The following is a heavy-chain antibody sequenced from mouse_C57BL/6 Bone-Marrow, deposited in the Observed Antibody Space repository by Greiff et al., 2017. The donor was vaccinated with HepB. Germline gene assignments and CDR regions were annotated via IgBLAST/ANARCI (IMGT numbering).Heavy chain of an antibody. D-gene: IGHD3-3*01. CDR3: AREGFTSYYFDY. CDR2: IYPRSGNT. J-gene: IGHJ2*01. Sequence: QVQLKESGAELARPGASVKLSCKASGYTFTSYGISWVKQRTGQGLEWIGEIYPRSGNTYYNEKFKGKATLTADKSSSTAYMELRSLTSEDSAVYFCAREGFTSYYFDYWGQGTPLTVSS. V-gene: IGHV1-81*01. CDR1: GYTFTSYG.